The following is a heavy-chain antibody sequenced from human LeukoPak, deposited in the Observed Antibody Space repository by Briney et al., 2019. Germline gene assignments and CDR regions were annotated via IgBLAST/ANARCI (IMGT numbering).Heavy chain of an antibody. CDR3: ARTRWNYYGSGTSFLDV. CDR2: IYYSGST. D-gene: IGHD3-10*01. J-gene: IGHJ6*02. V-gene: IGHV4-59*12. CDR1: GGSISSYY. Sequence: SETLSLTCTVSGGSISSYYWSWIRQPPGKGLEWIGYIYYSGSTNYNPSLKSRVTMSVDTSKNQFSLKLSSVTAADTAVYYCARTRWNYYGSGTSFLDVWGQGTTVTVSS.